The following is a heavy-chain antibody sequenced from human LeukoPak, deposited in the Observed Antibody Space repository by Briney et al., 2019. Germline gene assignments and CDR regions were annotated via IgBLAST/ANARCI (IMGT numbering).Heavy chain of an antibody. CDR3: AKGSDGLLSGNDY. J-gene: IGHJ4*02. D-gene: IGHD3-16*01. V-gene: IGHV3-30*04. CDR1: GFTFSRNA. CDR2: ISDDGSDK. Sequence: GGSLRLSCAASGFTFSRNALNWVRQAPGKGLEWVAVISDDGSDKYYADSVRGRFTISRDNSKNTLYLQMNSLRAEDTAVYYCAKGSDGLLSGNDYWGQGTLVTVSS.